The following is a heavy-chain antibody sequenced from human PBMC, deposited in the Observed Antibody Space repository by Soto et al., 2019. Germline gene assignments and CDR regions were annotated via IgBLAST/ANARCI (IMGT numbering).Heavy chain of an antibody. J-gene: IGHJ5*02. D-gene: IGHD1-1*01. CDR3: VRDGTKTLRDWFDP. V-gene: IGHV4-4*07. CDR2: IYATGTT. CDR1: GASISGFY. Sequence: LSLTCTVSGASISGFYWSWIRKSAGKGLEWIGRIYATGTTDYNPSLKSRVMMSVDTSEKQFSLKLRSVTAADTAVYYCVRDGTKTLRDWFDPWGQGISVTVSS.